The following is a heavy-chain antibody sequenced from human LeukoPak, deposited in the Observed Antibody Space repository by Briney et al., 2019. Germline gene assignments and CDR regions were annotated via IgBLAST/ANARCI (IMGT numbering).Heavy chain of an antibody. Sequence: AXVKVSCKASGYTFTXYGISWVRQAPGQGLEWMGWISAYNGNTNYAQKLQGRVTMTTDTSTSTAYMELRSLRSDDAAVYYCARESLAGDFDYWGQGTLVTVSS. CDR1: GYTFTXYG. CDR3: ARESLAGDFDY. D-gene: IGHD3-3*02. J-gene: IGHJ4*02. V-gene: IGHV1-18*01. CDR2: ISAYNGNT.